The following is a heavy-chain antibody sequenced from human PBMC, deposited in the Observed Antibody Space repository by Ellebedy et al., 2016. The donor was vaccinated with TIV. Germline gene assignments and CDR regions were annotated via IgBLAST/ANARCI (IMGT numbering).Heavy chain of an antibody. V-gene: IGHV4-59*01. CDR1: GGAISSYY. J-gene: IGHJ3*02. CDR3: ARVVWQQPVSYAFDI. Sequence: MPSETPSLTCTVSGGAISSYYWSWIRQPPGKGLEWIGYVSYSGSTNYNPSLKSRFTISVDTSKNQFSLRLSSVTAADTAVYYCARVVWQQPVSYAFDIWGQGKMVTVSS. CDR2: VSYSGST. D-gene: IGHD6-13*01.